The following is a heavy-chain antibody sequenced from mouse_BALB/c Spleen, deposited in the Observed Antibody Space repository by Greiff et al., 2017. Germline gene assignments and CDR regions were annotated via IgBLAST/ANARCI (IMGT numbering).Heavy chain of an antibody. Sequence: EVQVVESGGDLVKPGGSLKLSCAASGFTFSSYGMSWVRQTPDKRLEWVATISSGGSYTYYPDSVKGRFTISRDNAKNTLYLQMSSLKSEDTAMYYCARQGRNYLDYGGQGTTLTVSS. CDR1: GFTFSSYG. J-gene: IGHJ2*01. CDR2: ISSGGSYT. V-gene: IGHV5-6*01. CDR3: ARQGRNYLDY.